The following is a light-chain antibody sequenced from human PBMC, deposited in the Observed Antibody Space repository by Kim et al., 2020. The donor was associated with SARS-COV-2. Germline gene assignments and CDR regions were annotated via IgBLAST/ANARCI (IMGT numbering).Light chain of an antibody. Sequence: GQRVTISCSGSSSNIGSHFVNWFQQLPGTAPKLLIYSDNQRPSGVPDRFSGSKSGTSASLAISGLQSDDEADYYCATWDVSLSCWVFGGGTQLTVL. CDR2: SDN. CDR1: SSNIGSHF. V-gene: IGLV1-44*01. CDR3: ATWDVSLSCWV. J-gene: IGLJ3*02.